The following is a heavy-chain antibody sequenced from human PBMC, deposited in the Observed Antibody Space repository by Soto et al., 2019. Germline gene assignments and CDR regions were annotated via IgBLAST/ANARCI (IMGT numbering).Heavy chain of an antibody. CDR1: GFSLSTSGVG. D-gene: IGHD6-13*01. CDR2: IYWDDDK. Sequence: QITLKESGPTLVKPTQTLTLTCTFSGFSLSTSGVGVGWIRQPPGKSLEWLALIYWDDDKRYSPSLKSRLTITKDNSKNQVVLTMTNMDPVDTATYCCAHRRVWSDYFDYWGQGTLVTVSS. CDR3: AHRRVWSDYFDY. V-gene: IGHV2-5*02. J-gene: IGHJ4*02.